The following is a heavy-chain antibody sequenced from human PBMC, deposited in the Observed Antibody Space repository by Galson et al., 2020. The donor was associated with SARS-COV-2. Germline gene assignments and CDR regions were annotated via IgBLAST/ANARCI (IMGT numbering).Heavy chain of an antibody. Sequence: ASETLSLTCTVSGYSISSGYYWGWIRQPPGKGLEWIGSIYHSGNTYYNPSLKSRVTISVDASKNQFSLKLSSVTAADTAVYYCAGYSGYADYYGMDVWGQGTTVTVSS. CDR1: GYSISSGYY. CDR3: AGYSGYADYYGMDV. V-gene: IGHV4-38-2*02. D-gene: IGHD5-12*01. J-gene: IGHJ6*02. CDR2: IYHSGNT.